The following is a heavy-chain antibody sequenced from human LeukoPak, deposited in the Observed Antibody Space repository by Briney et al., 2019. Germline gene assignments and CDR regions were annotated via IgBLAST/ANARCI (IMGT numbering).Heavy chain of an antibody. CDR1: GYTFTGYY. V-gene: IGHV1-2*02. CDR2: INPNSGGT. CDR3: ARDTYYYDSSGYYLFHYYYYMDV. D-gene: IGHD3-22*01. Sequence: ASVKVSCKAPGYTFTGYYMHWVRQAPGQGLEWMGWINPNSGGTNYAQKFQGRFTMTRDTSISTAYMELSRLRSDDTAVYYCARDTYYYDSSGYYLFHYYYYMDVWGKGTTVTVSS. J-gene: IGHJ6*03.